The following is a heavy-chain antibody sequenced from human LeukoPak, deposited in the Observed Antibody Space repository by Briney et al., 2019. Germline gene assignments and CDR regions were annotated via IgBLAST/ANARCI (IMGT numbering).Heavy chain of an antibody. CDR2: MNPNSGNT. J-gene: IGHJ6*03. Sequence: ASVKVSCXASGYTFTSYDINWVRQATGQGLEWMGWMNPNSGNTGYAQKFQGRVTMTRNTSISTAYMELSSLRSEDTAVYYCARVSSMVRGVIYYYYYMDVWGKGTTVTVSS. V-gene: IGHV1-8*01. CDR3: ARVSSMVRGVIYYYYYMDV. D-gene: IGHD3-10*01. CDR1: GYTFTSYD.